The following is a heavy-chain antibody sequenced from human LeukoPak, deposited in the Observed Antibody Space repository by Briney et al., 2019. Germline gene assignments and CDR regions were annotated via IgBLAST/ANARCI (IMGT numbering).Heavy chain of an antibody. CDR1: GFTFSSYW. CDR2: IKQDGSEK. J-gene: IGHJ6*02. CDR3: ARDSDPDYSYYYGMDV. Sequence: PGGSLRLSCAASGFTFSSYWMSWVRQAPGKGLEGVANIKQDGSEKEYVDSVKGRFTISRDNAKYSLYLQMNSLRAEDTAVYYCARDSDPDYSYYYGMDVWAQGTTVTVSS. V-gene: IGHV3-7*01.